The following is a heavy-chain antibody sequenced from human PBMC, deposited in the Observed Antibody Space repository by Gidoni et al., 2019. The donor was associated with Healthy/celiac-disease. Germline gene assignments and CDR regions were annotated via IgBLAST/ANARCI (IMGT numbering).Heavy chain of an antibody. D-gene: IGHD6-19*01. V-gene: IGHV3-9*01. CDR2: ISWNSGSI. CDR1: GFTFDDYA. Sequence: EVQLVESGGGLVQPGRSLRLSCAASGFTFDDYAMHWVRQAPGKGLEWVSGISWNSGSIGYADSVKGRFTISRDNAKNSLYLQMNSLRAEDTALYYCAKEGIAVAGVFDYWGQGTLVTVSS. J-gene: IGHJ4*02. CDR3: AKEGIAVAGVFDY.